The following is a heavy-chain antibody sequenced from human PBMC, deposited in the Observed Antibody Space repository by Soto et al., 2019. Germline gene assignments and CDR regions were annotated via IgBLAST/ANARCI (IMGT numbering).Heavy chain of an antibody. CDR2: ISYDGSNK. D-gene: IGHD3-22*01. V-gene: IGHV3-30-3*01. Sequence: GGSLRLSCAASGFTFSSYAMHWVRQAPGKGLEWVAVISYDGSNKYYADSVKGRFTISRDNSKNTLYLQMNSLRPEDTAVYYCAKTFRSITMIVVAGAFDIWGQGTMVTVSS. CDR1: GFTFSSYA. J-gene: IGHJ3*02. CDR3: AKTFRSITMIVVAGAFDI.